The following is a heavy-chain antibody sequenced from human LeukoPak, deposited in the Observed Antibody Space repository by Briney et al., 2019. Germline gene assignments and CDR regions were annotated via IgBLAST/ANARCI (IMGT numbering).Heavy chain of an antibody. CDR1: GGSISSSRYY. J-gene: IGHJ2*01. D-gene: IGHD3-10*01. Sequence: PSETLSLTCTVSGGSISSSRYYWGWIRQPPGKGLEWIGSIYYSGSTYYNPSLKSRVTISVDTSKNQFSLKLTSVTAADTAVYYCARLRGAGSWYFDLWGRGTLVTVSS. CDR2: IYYSGST. V-gene: IGHV4-39*07. CDR3: ARLRGAGSWYFDL.